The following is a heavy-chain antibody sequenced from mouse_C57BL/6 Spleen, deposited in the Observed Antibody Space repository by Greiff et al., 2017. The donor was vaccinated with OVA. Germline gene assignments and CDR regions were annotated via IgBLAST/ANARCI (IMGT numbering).Heavy chain of an antibody. V-gene: IGHV1-18*01. Sequence: VQLQQSGPELVKPGASVKIPCKASGYTFTDYNMDWVKQSHGKSLEWIGDINPNNGGTIYNQKFKGKATLTVDKSSSPAYRELRSLTSEDTAIYYCARYPRTVVARDYYAMDYWGQGTSFTVSS. CDR1: GYTFTDYN. J-gene: IGHJ4*01. CDR3: ARYPRTVVARDYYAMDY. CDR2: INPNNGGT. D-gene: IGHD1-1*01.